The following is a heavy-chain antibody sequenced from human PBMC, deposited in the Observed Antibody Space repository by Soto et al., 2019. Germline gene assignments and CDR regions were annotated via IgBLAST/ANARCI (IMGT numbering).Heavy chain of an antibody. D-gene: IGHD3-10*01. V-gene: IGHV3-30*18. J-gene: IGHJ4*02. CDR1: GFTFSSYG. Sequence: GGSLRLSCAASGFTFSSYGMHWVRQAPGKGLEWVTGILYDGSDKYYADSVKGRFTISRENSKNTLYLQMNSLRTEDSAVYYCAKAGGGFGDFVHHWGQGTPVTVSS. CDR3: AKAGGGFGDFVHH. CDR2: ILYDGSDK.